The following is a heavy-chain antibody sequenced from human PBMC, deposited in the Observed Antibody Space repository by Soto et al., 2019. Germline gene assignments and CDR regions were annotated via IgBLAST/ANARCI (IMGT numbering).Heavy chain of an antibody. CDR1: GFSFRTRA. CDR3: TTHEEGAPWAGGFDS. J-gene: IGHJ5*01. D-gene: IGHD1-26*01. Sequence: RLSCAASGFSFRTRAMSWVRHAPVKGLEWVASIRPGGDSTYYADSVKGRFAVARDNSNVTLYLQMDSLRVEDTAIYYCTTHEEGAPWAGGFDSWGQGTLVTVSS. CDR2: IRPGGDST. V-gene: IGHV3-23*01.